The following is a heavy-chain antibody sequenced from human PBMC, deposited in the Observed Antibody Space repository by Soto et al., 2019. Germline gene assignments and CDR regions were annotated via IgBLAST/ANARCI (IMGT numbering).Heavy chain of an antibody. J-gene: IGHJ4*02. Sequence: SETLSLTCTVSGGSISSSSYYWGWILQPPGKGLEWIGSIYYSGSTYYNPSLKRRVTISVDTSKNQFSLKLSSVTAADTAVYYCARQPDYDFWSCYYAAFDYWGQGTLVTVSS. CDR1: GGSISSSSYY. V-gene: IGHV4-39*01. D-gene: IGHD3-3*01. CDR2: IYYSGST. CDR3: ARQPDYDFWSCYYAAFDY.